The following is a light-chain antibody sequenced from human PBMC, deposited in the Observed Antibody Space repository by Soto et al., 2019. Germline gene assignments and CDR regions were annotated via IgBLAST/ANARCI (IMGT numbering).Light chain of an antibody. CDR1: SSDVGGYNF. J-gene: IGLJ1*01. CDR2: EVS. CDR3: SSYTSDSSYV. Sequence: QSVLTQPASVSGSPGQSITISCTGTSSDVGGYNFVSWYQQHPGKAPKLLIYEVSYRPSGVSNRFSGSKSGNTASLTIFGLQAEDEGDYYCSSYTSDSSYVFGSGTKVTVL. V-gene: IGLV2-14*01.